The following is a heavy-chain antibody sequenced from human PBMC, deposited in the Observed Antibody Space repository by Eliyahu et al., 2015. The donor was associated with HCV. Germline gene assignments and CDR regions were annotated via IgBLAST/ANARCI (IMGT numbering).Heavy chain of an antibody. CDR3: ARGGGVPAALNWFDP. CDR2: IDSDGGST. Sequence: EVQLVESGGGLVQPGGSLRLSCAASGFTFSSYWMHWVRQAPGKGLVWVSRIDSDGGSTTYADSVKGRFTISRDNAKNTLYLQMNSLRVEDTAVYYCARGGGVPAALNWFDPWGQGTLVTVSS. V-gene: IGHV3-74*01. J-gene: IGHJ5*02. CDR1: GFTFSSYW. D-gene: IGHD2-2*01.